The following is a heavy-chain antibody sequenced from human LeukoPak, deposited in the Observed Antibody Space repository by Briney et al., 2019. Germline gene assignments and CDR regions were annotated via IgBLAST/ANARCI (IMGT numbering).Heavy chain of an antibody. D-gene: IGHD2-2*01. V-gene: IGHV3-74*01. CDR3: ARDRVTYCSSTSCYPPIY. Sequence: GGSLRLSCAASGFTFSSYWMHWVRQAPGKGLVWVSRINSDGSSTSYADSVKGRFTISRDNAKNSLYLQMNSLRAEDTAVYYCARDRVTYCSSTSCYPPIYWGQGTLVTVSS. CDR1: GFTFSSYW. J-gene: IGHJ4*02. CDR2: INSDGSST.